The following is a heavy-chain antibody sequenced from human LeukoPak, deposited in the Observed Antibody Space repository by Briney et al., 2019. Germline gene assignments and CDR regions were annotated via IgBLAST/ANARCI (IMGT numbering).Heavy chain of an antibody. CDR2: ISYDGSNK. CDR3: ARDAGGSGSYLDWFDP. CDR1: GFTFSSYG. Sequence: PGGSLRLSCAASGFTFSSYGMHWVRQAPGKGLEWVAVISYDGSNKYYADSVKGRFTISRDNSKNTLYLQMNSLRAEDTAVYYCARDAGGSGSYLDWFDPWGQGTLVTVSS. D-gene: IGHD3-10*01. J-gene: IGHJ5*02. V-gene: IGHV3-30*03.